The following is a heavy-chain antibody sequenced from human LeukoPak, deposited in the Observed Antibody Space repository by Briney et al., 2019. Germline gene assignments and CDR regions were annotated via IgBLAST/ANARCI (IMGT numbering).Heavy chain of an antibody. D-gene: IGHD3-22*01. Sequence: GGSLRLSCAASGFTFSRYWMTWVRQAPGKGLEWVANIKQDGSDKYYVDSVKGRFTISRDNAKNSLYLQMSNLRVEDTAVYHCARDPQYHYDDTGTFDYWGQGSLVTVSS. CDR2: IKQDGSDK. J-gene: IGHJ4*02. CDR3: ARDPQYHYDDTGTFDY. CDR1: GFTFSRYW. V-gene: IGHV3-7*01.